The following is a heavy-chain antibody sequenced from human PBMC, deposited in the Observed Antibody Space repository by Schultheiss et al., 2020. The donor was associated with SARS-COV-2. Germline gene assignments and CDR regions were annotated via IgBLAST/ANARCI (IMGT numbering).Heavy chain of an antibody. CDR2: IYTSGST. D-gene: IGHD3-3*01. Sequence: SQTLSLTCTVSGGSISSYYWSWIRQPAGKGLEWIGRIYTSGSTNYNPSLKSRVTMSVDTSKNQFSLKLSSVTAADTAVYYCARGSKGYDFWSGWPTLFDYWGQGTLGTVSS. V-gene: IGHV4-4*07. CDR3: ARGSKGYDFWSGWPTLFDY. CDR1: GGSISSYY. J-gene: IGHJ4*02.